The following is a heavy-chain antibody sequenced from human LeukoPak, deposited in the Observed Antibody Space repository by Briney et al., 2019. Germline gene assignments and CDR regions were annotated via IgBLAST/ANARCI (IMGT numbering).Heavy chain of an antibody. CDR1: GFTFSSYA. CDR2: ISGSGGST. J-gene: IGHJ3*02. Sequence: PGGSLRLSCAASGFTFSSYAMSWVRQAPGKGLEWVSAISGSGGSTYYADSVKGRFTISRDNSKNTLYLQMNSLRAEDTAVYYCAKDFGLSYGDYLNDAFDIWGQGTMVTVSS. CDR3: AKDFGLSYGDYLNDAFDI. D-gene: IGHD4-17*01. V-gene: IGHV3-23*01.